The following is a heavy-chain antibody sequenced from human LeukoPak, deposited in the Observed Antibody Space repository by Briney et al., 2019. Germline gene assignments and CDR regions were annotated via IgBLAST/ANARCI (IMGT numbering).Heavy chain of an antibody. CDR3: ARVSSRPGAYGDHFDY. J-gene: IGHJ4*02. V-gene: IGHV4-59*01. CDR1: GDSISSYY. Sequence: SETLSLTCTVSGDSISSYYCDWIRQPPGKGLEWIGYIYYSGSTNYNPSLKSRVTISVGTSKNQFSLKLSSVTAADTAVYYCARVSSRPGAYGDHFDYWGQGTLVTVSS. D-gene: IGHD4-17*01. CDR2: IYYSGST.